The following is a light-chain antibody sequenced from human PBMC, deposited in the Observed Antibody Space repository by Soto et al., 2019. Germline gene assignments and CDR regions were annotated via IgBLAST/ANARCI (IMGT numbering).Light chain of an antibody. CDR3: SSYTSTATRV. J-gene: IGLJ3*02. CDR1: SSDVGSYNY. Sequence: QSALTQPAPVSGSPGQSITISCTGTSSDVGSYNYVSWYQQHPGKAPKLMIYEVSNRPSGVSDRFSGSKSGNTASLTISGLQAEDEADYYCSSYTSTATRVFGGGTQLTVL. V-gene: IGLV2-14*01. CDR2: EVS.